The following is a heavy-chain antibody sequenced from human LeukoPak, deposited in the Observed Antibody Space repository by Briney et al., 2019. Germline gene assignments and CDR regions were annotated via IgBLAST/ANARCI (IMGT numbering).Heavy chain of an antibody. CDR2: INPNSGGT. V-gene: IGHV1-2*02. CDR1: GYTFTGYY. Sequence: ASVKVSCKASGYTFTGYYMHWVRQAPGQGPEWMGWINPNSGGTNYAQKFQGRVTMTRDTSISTAYMELSRLRSDDTAVYYCAAATRLYYYMDVWGKGTTVTASS. J-gene: IGHJ6*03. CDR3: AAATRLYYYMDV. D-gene: IGHD5-12*01.